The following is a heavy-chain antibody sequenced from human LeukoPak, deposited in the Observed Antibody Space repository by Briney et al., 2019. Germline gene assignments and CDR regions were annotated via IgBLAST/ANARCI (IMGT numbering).Heavy chain of an antibody. J-gene: IGHJ4*02. CDR2: INHSGST. D-gene: IGHD2-15*01. CDR1: GGSFSGYY. Sequence: SETLSLTCAAYGGSFSGYYWSWIRQPPGKGLEWIGEINHSGSTNYNPSLTSRVTISVDTSKNQFSLKLSSVTAADTAVYYCARHGGSLGFFDYWGQGTLVSVSA. V-gene: IGHV4-34*01. CDR3: ARHGGSLGFFDY.